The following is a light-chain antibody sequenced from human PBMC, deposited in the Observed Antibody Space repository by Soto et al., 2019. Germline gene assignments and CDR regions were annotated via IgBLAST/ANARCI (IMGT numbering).Light chain of an antibody. CDR2: GAS. J-gene: IGKJ1*01. CDR1: QSVSGSD. CDR3: QHYGFSPRWT. Sequence: EVVLTQSPGTLSLSPGERATLSCRASQSVSGSDLAWYQQKPGQAPRLLIYGASSGATGIPDRFSGSGSGTDFTLTISRLEPEDFAVYYCQHYGFSPRWTFGQGTKVDIK. V-gene: IGKV3-20*01.